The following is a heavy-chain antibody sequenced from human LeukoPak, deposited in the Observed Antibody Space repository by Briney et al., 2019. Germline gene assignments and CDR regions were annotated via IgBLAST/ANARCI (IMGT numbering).Heavy chain of an antibody. CDR3: ARVRMKGDSVDY. Sequence: GGSLRLSCAASGFTFSSYWMTWVRQAPGKGLEWVANTKQDESERYYVGSVKGRFTISRDNAKNSLYLQMDSLRAENTAVYYCARVRMKGDSVDYWGQGTLVTVSS. V-gene: IGHV3-7*04. J-gene: IGHJ4*02. CDR1: GFTFSSYW. D-gene: IGHD2-21*02. CDR2: TKQDESER.